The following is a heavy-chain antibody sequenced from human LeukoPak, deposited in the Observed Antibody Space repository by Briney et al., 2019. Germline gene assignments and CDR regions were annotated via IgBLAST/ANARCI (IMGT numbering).Heavy chain of an antibody. CDR2: ISYTGST. CDR3: ARGQWSGSTGPFDY. D-gene: IGHD3-10*02. V-gene: IGHV4-59*01. Sequence: KSSETLSLTCTVSGGSISTFYWSWIRQPPGKELEFIGYISYTGSTNYNPSLRSRVTISLDTSKNHFSLKLNSVTAADTAVYYCARGQWSGSTGPFDYWGQGTLVTVSS. CDR1: GGSISTFY. J-gene: IGHJ4*02.